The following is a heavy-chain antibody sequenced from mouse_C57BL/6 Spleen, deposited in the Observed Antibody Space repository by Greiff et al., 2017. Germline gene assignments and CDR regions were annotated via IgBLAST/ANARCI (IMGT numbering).Heavy chain of an antibody. CDR1: GFNIKDDY. Sequence: VQLKQSGAELVRPGASVKLSCTASGFNIKDDYMHWVKQRPEQGLAWIGWIDPENGDTEYASKFQGKATITADTSSNTAYLQLSSLTSEDTAVYYCTELGPYWYFDVWGTGTTVTVSS. CDR2: IDPENGDT. V-gene: IGHV14-4*01. D-gene: IGHD4-1*01. J-gene: IGHJ1*03. CDR3: TELGPYWYFDV.